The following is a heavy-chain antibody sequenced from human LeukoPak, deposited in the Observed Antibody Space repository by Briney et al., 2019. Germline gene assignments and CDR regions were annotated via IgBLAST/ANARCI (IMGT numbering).Heavy chain of an antibody. CDR3: ARDGVQLWLRAFDY. CDR2: INPSGGST. D-gene: IGHD5-18*01. Sequence: EASVKVSCKASGYTFTSYGISWVRQAPGQGLEWMGIINPSGGSTSYAQKFQGRVTMTRDTSTSTVYMELSSLRSEDTAVYYCARDGVQLWLRAFDYWGQGTLVTVSS. V-gene: IGHV1-46*01. CDR1: GYTFTSYG. J-gene: IGHJ4*02.